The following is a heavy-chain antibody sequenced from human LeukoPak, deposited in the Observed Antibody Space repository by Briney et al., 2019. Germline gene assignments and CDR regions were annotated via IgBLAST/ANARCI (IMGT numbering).Heavy chain of an antibody. CDR2: IYHSGST. CDR1: GYSISSGYY. J-gene: IGHJ3*02. Sequence: PSETLSLTCAVSGYSISSGYYWGWIRQPPGKGLEWIGSIYHSGSTYYNPSLKSRVTISVDTSKNQFSLKLSSVTAADTAVYYCARPLGGSSSGDAFDIWGQGTMVTVSS. D-gene: IGHD6-6*01. CDR3: ARPLGGSSSGDAFDI. V-gene: IGHV4-38-2*01.